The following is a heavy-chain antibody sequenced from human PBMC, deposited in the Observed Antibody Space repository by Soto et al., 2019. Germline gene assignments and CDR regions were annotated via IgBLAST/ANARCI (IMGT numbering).Heavy chain of an antibody. CDR3: ARDGYGVVVYYYGMDV. CDR1: GYTFTSYA. J-gene: IGHJ6*02. D-gene: IGHD2-15*01. CDR2: INAGNGNT. V-gene: IGHV1-3*01. Sequence: ASVKVSCKASGYTFTSYAMHWVRQAPGQRLEWMGWINAGNGNTKYSQKFQGRVTITRDTSTSTAYMELRSLRSDDTAVYYCARDGYGVVVYYYGMDVWGQGTTVTVSS.